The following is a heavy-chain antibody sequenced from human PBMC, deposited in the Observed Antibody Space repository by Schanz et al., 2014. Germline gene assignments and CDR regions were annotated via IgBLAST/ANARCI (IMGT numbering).Heavy chain of an antibody. CDR1: GFTFRSYA. CDR3: ARDSGSHYLVDY. Sequence: EVQLLESGGGLVQPGGSLRLSCIGSGFTFRSYALGWVRQAPGKGLEWVSLVSASGGGPFYADSVKGRFTISRDNSRNTVYLQMSSLRAEDTAVYYCARDSGSHYLVDYWGQGTLVTVSS. D-gene: IGHD1-26*01. CDR2: VSASGGGP. J-gene: IGHJ4*02. V-gene: IGHV3-23*01.